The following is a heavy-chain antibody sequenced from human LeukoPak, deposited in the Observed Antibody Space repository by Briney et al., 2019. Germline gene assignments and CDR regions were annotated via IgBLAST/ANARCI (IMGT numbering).Heavy chain of an antibody. CDR2: IYYGGTT. D-gene: IGHD3-10*01. J-gene: IGHJ6*03. Sequence: SETLSLTCTVSGGSISSSSHYWAWIRQPPGKGLEWIGSIYYGGTTFYNPSLKSRVTISVDTSKNQFSLKLSSVTAADTAVYYCARHVDYGSGGYYYMDVWGKGTTVTVSS. CDR3: ARHVDYGSGGYYYMDV. CDR1: GGSISSSSHY. V-gene: IGHV4-39*07.